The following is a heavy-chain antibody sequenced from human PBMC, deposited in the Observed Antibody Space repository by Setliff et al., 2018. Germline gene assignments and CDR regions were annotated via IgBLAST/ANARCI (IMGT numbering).Heavy chain of an antibody. V-gene: IGHV4-39*07. CDR3: ARNPSSFQYAFDV. CDR1: GDSITNMSFY. D-gene: IGHD2-8*01. CDR2: IYYDGST. J-gene: IGHJ2*01. Sequence: PSETLSLTCTVSGDSITNMSFYWGWIRQPPGKGPDWIGSIYYDGSTYHNPSLKSRVTISIDTSNNQFSLSLRSVTAADTALYYCARNPSSFQYAFDVWGRGTLVTVSS.